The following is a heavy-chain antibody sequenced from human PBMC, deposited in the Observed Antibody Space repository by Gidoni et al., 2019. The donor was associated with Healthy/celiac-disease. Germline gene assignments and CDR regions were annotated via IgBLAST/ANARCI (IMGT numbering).Heavy chain of an antibody. V-gene: IGHV1-69*08. D-gene: IGHD5-12*01. CDR3: ARERVATEGLFDY. J-gene: IGHJ4*02. Sequence: QVQLVQSGAEVKKPGSSVKVSCTASGGTFSSYTISWVRQAPGQGLEWMGRIIPILGIANYTQKVQGRVTITADKSTSTAYMELSSLRSEDTAVYYCARERVATEGLFDYWGQGTLVTVSS. CDR1: GGTFSSYT. CDR2: IIPILGIA.